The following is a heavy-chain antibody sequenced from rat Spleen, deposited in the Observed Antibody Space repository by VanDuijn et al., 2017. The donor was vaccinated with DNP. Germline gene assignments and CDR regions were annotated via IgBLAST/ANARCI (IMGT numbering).Heavy chain of an antibody. CDR1: EFTFSKSD. D-gene: IGHD1-1*01. V-gene: IGHV5S13*01. J-gene: IGHJ2*01. Sequence: EVQLVESGGGLVQPGRSLKLSCAASEFTFSKSDVAWVRQAPTKGLEWVSSISPSGVIYYRDSVRGRFTISRDNAVNTVYLQMNSLRSEDTATYYCAREDYSVTFAYWGQGVMVTVSS. CDR2: ISPSGVI. CDR3: AREDYSVTFAY.